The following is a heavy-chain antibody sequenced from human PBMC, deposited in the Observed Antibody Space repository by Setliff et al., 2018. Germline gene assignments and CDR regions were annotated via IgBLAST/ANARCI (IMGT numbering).Heavy chain of an antibody. CDR1: GYTFAGYY. D-gene: IGHD3-16*01. CDR2: INPNSGGA. V-gene: IGHV1-2*02. J-gene: IGHJ4*02. Sequence: ASVKVSCKASGYTFAGYYMHWVRQAPGQGLEWMGWINPNSGGANYAQKFQGRVTMTRDTSISTGYMELSRLRSDDTAVYYCASPQARGVWARYYFDNWGQGTLVTSPQ. CDR3: ASPQARGVWARYYFDN.